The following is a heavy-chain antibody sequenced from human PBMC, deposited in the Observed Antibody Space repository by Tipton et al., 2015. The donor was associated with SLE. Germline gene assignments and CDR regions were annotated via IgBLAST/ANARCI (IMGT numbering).Heavy chain of an antibody. CDR1: GFTFSDYY. Sequence: SLRLSCAASGFTFSDYYMSWIRQAPGKGLEWVSSISSSSSYIYYADSVKGRFTTSRDNAKNSLYLQMNSLRAEDTAVYYCARDPLRDILTGYFFDYWGQGTLVTVSA. CDR3: ARDPLRDILTGYFFDY. CDR2: ISSSSSYI. J-gene: IGHJ4*02. D-gene: IGHD3-9*01. V-gene: IGHV3-11*06.